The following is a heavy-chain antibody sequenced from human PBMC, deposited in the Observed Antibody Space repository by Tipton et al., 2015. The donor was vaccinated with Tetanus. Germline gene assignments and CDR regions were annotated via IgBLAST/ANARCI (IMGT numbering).Heavy chain of an antibody. V-gene: IGHV3-7*01. D-gene: IGHD1-26*01. CDR1: GFSFSTSW. Sequence: TLRLSCAASGFSFSTSWMSWLRQAPGKGLEWVANIKDDRSETYYVDPVKGRFTISRDNARNSLYLQINSLRVDDTADYYCARDPERGALNYWGQGTRVTVSS. CDR3: ARDPERGALNY. CDR2: IKDDRSET. J-gene: IGHJ4*02.